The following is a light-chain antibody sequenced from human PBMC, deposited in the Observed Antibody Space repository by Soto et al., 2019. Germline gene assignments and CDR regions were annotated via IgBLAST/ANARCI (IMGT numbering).Light chain of an antibody. J-gene: IGKJ5*01. CDR1: QSVSSY. CDR2: DAS. V-gene: IGKV3-11*01. CDR3: QQRSNWPPH. Sequence: EIVLTQSPATLSLSPGERATLSCRASQSVSSYLAWYQQKPGQAPRLLIYDASNRATGIPARFSGSGYGTDFTLTISSLEPEDFAVYYCQQRSNWPPHFGQGTRLEIK.